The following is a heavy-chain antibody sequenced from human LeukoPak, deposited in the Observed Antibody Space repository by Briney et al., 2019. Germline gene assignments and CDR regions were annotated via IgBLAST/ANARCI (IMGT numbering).Heavy chain of an antibody. CDR3: AKGSSGYFVDL. D-gene: IGHD3-22*01. CDR1: EFIFSGYW. V-gene: IGHV3-23*01. Sequence: GGSLRLSCAASEFIFSGYWMNWVRQAPEKGLELVSAISNDGGGTNYADFVKGRFTISRDNSNNTLFLQMNSLRAEDTALYYCAKGSSGYFVDLWGQGTLVTVSS. CDR2: ISNDGGGT. J-gene: IGHJ5*02.